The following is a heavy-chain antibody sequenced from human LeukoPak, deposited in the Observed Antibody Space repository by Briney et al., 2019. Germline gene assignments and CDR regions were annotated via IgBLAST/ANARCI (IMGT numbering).Heavy chain of an antibody. V-gene: IGHV4-59*01. Sequence: PSETLSLTCTVSGCSISSYYWSWIRQPPGKGLEWLGYIYYSGSNNTNPSLKSRVTISVDTSKNQCSLKLSSVTAADTAVYYCARTVAATNYYFDYWGQGTLGTVSS. CDR1: GCSISSYY. D-gene: IGHD2-15*01. J-gene: IGHJ4*02. CDR2: IYYSGSN. CDR3: ARTVAATNYYFDY.